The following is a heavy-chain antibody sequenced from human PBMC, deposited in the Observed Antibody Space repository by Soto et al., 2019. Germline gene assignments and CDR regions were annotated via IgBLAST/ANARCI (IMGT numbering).Heavy chain of an antibody. J-gene: IGHJ5*02. V-gene: IGHV4-31*03. CDR1: GGSISDGYY. CDR3: ARRDRSGFSYLLDT. Sequence: PSETLSLTCTVSGGSISDGYYWTWIRQHPGKGLEWIGSISASGSTSYNPSLKSRLTVSVDKSKNQFSLNLRSVTAADTAVYYCARRDRSGFSYLLDTSGQVPLVTFSS. D-gene: IGHD3-22*01. CDR2: ISASGST.